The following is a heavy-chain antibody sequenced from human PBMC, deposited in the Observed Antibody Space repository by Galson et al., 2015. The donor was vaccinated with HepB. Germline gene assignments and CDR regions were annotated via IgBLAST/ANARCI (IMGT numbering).Heavy chain of an antibody. V-gene: IGHV1-18*04. J-gene: IGHJ4*02. CDR3: ARSTTAVDDDY. CDR2: INTYNGNT. D-gene: IGHD1/OR15-1a*01. Sequence: SVKVSCKASGYTFTHYGISWVRQAPGQGLEWMGWINTYNGNTNYAQKVQGRVTMTTDTSTSTAYMELRSLRFDDTAVYYCARSTTAVDDDYWGPGTLVTVSS. CDR1: GYTFTHYG.